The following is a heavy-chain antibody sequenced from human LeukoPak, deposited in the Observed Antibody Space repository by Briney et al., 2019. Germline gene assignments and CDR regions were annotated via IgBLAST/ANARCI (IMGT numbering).Heavy chain of an antibody. J-gene: IGHJ4*02. CDR3: AKIYDSSGYYYVFDY. CDR1: GFTFSTYS. Sequence: GGSLRLSCAASGFTFSTYSMNWVRQAPGKGLEWVSGISSSGGSTYYADSVKGRFSISRDNFKNTLFLQMNSLRAEDTAVYYCAKIYDSSGYYYVFDYWGQGTLVTVSS. D-gene: IGHD3-22*01. CDR2: ISSSGGST. V-gene: IGHV3-23*01.